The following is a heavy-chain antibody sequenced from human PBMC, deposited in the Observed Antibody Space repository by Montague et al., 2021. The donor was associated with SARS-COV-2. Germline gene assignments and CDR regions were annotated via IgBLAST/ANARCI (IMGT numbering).Heavy chain of an antibody. CDR2: IKGDGSGK. CDR3: AREGSTETTSGAFDV. J-gene: IGHJ3*01. CDR1: GFTLNTYW. Sequence: SLRPSCAASGFTLNTYWMSWVRQAPGKGLEWVANIKGDGSGKVYVDSVKGRFTISRDNAKNSLYLQMNSLRVEDTAVYYCAREGSTETTSGAFDVWGQGTMVTVSS. D-gene: IGHD1-1*01. V-gene: IGHV3-7*01.